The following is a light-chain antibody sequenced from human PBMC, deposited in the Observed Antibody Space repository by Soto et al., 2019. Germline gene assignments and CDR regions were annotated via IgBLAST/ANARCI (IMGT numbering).Light chain of an antibody. J-gene: IGLJ2*01. CDR3: AAWDDSLDSPV. Sequence: QSVLTQPPSASGTPGQRVTISCSGTNSNVESYTVDWYQQIPGTAPKLLIYTNIQRPSGVSDRFSGSKSGTSASLTISGLQSEDEADYYCAAWDDSLDSPVFGGGTKLTVL. CDR1: NSNVESYT. CDR2: TNI. V-gene: IGLV1-44*01.